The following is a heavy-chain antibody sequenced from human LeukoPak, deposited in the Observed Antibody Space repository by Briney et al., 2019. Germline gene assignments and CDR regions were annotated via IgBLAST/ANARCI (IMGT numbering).Heavy chain of an antibody. CDR2: ISGDSTYV. CDR1: AFTFRRYS. Sequence: GGSLRLSCAASAFTFRRYSINWVRQAPGRGLEWVSTISGDSTYVYYADSVKGRFTISRDNANNSLSLQMNGLRAEDTAVYYCTREGGIDDYFYYMDVWGKGTTVTVSS. D-gene: IGHD2-15*01. CDR3: TREGGIDDYFYYMDV. V-gene: IGHV3-21*01. J-gene: IGHJ6*03.